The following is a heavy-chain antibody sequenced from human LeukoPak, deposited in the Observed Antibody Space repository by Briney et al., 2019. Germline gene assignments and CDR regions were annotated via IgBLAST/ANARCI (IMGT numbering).Heavy chain of an antibody. V-gene: IGHV3-23*01. CDR1: GLTFSSYG. CDR3: ARGSGSYWG. Sequence: GGSLRLSCAASGLTFSSYGMSWVRQAPGRGLEWVSAISTTGGTTYYADSVRGRFTISRDNSRNTLYLQMNSLGAEDTAIYYCARGSGSYWGWGQGTLVTVSS. J-gene: IGHJ4*02. D-gene: IGHD1-26*01. CDR2: ISTTGGTT.